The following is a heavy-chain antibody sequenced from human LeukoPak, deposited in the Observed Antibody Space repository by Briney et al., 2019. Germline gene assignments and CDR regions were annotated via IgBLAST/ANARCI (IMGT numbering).Heavy chain of an antibody. J-gene: IGHJ6*02. D-gene: IGHD6-13*01. CDR3: ARDGAAGIYYYYGMDV. CDR2: INPNSGGT. Sequence: GASVKVSCKASGYTFTDFYIHWVRQAPGQGLEWMGWINPNSGGTNYAQKFQGWVTMTRDTSISTAYMELSRLRSDDTAVYYCARDGAAGIYYYYGMDVWGQGTTVTVSS. CDR1: GYTFTDFY. V-gene: IGHV1-2*04.